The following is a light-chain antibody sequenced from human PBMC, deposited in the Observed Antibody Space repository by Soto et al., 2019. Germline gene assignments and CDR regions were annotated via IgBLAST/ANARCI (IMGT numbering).Light chain of an antibody. V-gene: IGKV3-15*01. CDR1: QSVSSN. Sequence: EIVMTHSPVTLSVCPGEIATLSCRASQSVSSNLAWYQQKPGQAPRLLIYGASTRATGIPARFSGSGSGTEFTLTISSLQSEDFAVYHCQQYNNWPTFGQGTRLEIK. J-gene: IGKJ5*01. CDR2: GAS. CDR3: QQYNNWPT.